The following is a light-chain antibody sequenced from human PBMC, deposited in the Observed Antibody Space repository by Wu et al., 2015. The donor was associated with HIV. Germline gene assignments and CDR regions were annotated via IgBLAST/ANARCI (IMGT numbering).Light chain of an antibody. V-gene: IGKV3-20*01. CDR2: GVS. J-gene: IGKJ4*01. CDR1: QSVTSSF. CDR3: QQYGSSPLT. Sequence: EIVLTQSPGTLSLSPGERATLSCTASQSVTSSFLAWYQLKPGQAPRLLIFGVSNRATGIPDRFSGSGSGTDFSLTISRLEPEDFAVYYRQQYGSSPLTFGGGTKVEI.